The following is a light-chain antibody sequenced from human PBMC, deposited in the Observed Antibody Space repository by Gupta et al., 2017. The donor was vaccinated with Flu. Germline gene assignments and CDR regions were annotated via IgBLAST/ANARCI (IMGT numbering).Light chain of an antibody. CDR3: AAWDDTLNGL. J-gene: IGLJ3*02. CDR1: SSNIGSNP. Sequence: QSVLTQPPSASGTPGQRVTISCSGSSSNIGSNPVNWYQQLPGAAPKLLIYGTDQRPSGVPDRFSGSTSGTSASLAISGLQSEDEADYYCAAWDDTLNGLFGGGTKLTVL. CDR2: GTD. V-gene: IGLV1-44*01.